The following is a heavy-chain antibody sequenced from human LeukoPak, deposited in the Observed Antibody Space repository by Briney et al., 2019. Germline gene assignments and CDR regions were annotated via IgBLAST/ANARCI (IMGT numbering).Heavy chain of an antibody. Sequence: GPSVKVSCRSSGYTFSGYYMHCVRQARGQGLGWRSWINPNSGDTNYAQTLQGRVTMTRDTSINTVYMELAGLRSDDTAVYYCARVSGRGYCSDTSCLLPDYWGQETLVTVSS. J-gene: IGHJ4*02. V-gene: IGHV1-2*02. CDR1: GYTFSGYY. D-gene: IGHD2-2*01. CDR3: ARVSGRGYCSDTSCLLPDY. CDR2: INPNSGDT.